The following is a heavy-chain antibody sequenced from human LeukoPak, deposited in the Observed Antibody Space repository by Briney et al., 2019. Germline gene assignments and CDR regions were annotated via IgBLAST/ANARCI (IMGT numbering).Heavy chain of an antibody. CDR3: AKVSYDSSGYTPGYFDY. CDR2: ISSSGSTI. D-gene: IGHD3-22*01. CDR1: GFTFSDYY. J-gene: IGHJ4*02. Sequence: GGSLRLSCAASGFTFSDYYMSWIRQAPGKGLEWVSYISSSGSTIYYADSVKGRFTISRDNAKNSLYLQMNSLRAEDTAVYYCAKVSYDSSGYTPGYFDYWGQGTLVTVSS. V-gene: IGHV3-11*04.